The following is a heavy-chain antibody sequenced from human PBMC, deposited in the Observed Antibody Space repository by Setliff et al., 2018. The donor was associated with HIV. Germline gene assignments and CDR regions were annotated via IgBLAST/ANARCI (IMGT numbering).Heavy chain of an antibody. CDR3: AHIGSNWYFGYYGMDV. V-gene: IGHV2-5*02. Sequence: SGPTLVNPTQTLTLTCTFSGFSLSTTGVGVGWIRQPPGKALEWLALIYWDDDKRYSPSLKSRLTITKDTSKNQVVLTMTNMDPVDTATYYCAHIGSNWYFGYYGMDVWGQGTTVTV. CDR2: IYWDDDK. CDR1: GFSLSTTGVG. J-gene: IGHJ6*02. D-gene: IGHD6-13*01.